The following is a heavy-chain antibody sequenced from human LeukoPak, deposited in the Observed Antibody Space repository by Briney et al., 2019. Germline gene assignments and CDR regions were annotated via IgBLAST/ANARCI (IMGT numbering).Heavy chain of an antibody. Sequence: GGSLRLSCAVSGFTVSNNYMSWVRQAPGKGREWVSVIYSGGNTYYAESVKGRFTISRDNSNNTLYLQMNSLRVEDTAMYYCARDTVYGSGANWGRGTLVTVSS. V-gene: IGHV3-53*01. CDR1: GFTVSNNY. D-gene: IGHD3-10*01. CDR3: ARDTVYGSGAN. CDR2: IYSGGNT. J-gene: IGHJ4*02.